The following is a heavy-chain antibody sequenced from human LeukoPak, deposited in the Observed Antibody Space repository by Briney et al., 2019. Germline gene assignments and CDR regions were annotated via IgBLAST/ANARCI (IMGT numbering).Heavy chain of an antibody. Sequence: GGSLRLSCVVSGFTFSSHGMNWVRQAPGKGLEWVSYISSSGSTAYYADSVKARFTISRDNAKNSLHLNMNSLTGEDTAVYYCARDLAASGWPIYYFDHWGQGTLVTVSS. CDR2: ISSSGSTA. CDR3: ARDLAASGWPIYYFDH. V-gene: IGHV3-48*04. D-gene: IGHD6-19*01. CDR1: GFTFSSHG. J-gene: IGHJ4*02.